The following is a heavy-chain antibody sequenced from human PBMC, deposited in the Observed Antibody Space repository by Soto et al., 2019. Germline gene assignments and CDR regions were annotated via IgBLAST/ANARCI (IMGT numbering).Heavy chain of an antibody. V-gene: IGHV4-31*03. CDR3: ARNYCSGGSCYFDY. D-gene: IGHD2-15*01. J-gene: IGHJ4*02. CDR1: GGSISSGGYY. Sequence: QVQLRESGPGLVKPSQTLSLTCTVSGGSISSGGYYWSWIRQHPGKGLEWIGYVYYSGSTYYNPSIKSRVTISVDTSKNQFSLKLSSVTAADTAVYYCARNYCSGGSCYFDYWGQGTLVTVSS. CDR2: VYYSGST.